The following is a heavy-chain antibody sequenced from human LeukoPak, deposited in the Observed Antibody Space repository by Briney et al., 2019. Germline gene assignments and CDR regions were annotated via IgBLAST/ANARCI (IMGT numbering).Heavy chain of an antibody. Sequence: PGRSLRLSCAASGFTFSSYWMPWVRQAPGKGLVWVSRINSDGSSTNYADSVKGRFAVSRDNAKNSLYLQMNSLRAEDTAVYYCARDNSGRIDHCGLNYWGQGTLVTVSS. D-gene: IGHD1-14*01. V-gene: IGHV3-74*01. CDR2: INSDGSST. CDR3: ARDNSGRIDHCGLNY. CDR1: GFTFSSYW. J-gene: IGHJ4*02.